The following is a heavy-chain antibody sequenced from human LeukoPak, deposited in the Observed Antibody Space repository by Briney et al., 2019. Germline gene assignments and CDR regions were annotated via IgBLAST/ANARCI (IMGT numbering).Heavy chain of an antibody. D-gene: IGHD7-27*01. Sequence: GGSLRLSCAASGFTFSSYGMHWVRQAPGKGLEWVAFVRYDGSNKYYADSVKGRFTISRDNSKNTLYLQMNSLRAEDTAVYYCARDFTSSTGDLGYWGQGTLVTVSS. J-gene: IGHJ4*02. CDR3: ARDFTSSTGDLGY. V-gene: IGHV3-30*02. CDR1: GFTFSSYG. CDR2: VRYDGSNK.